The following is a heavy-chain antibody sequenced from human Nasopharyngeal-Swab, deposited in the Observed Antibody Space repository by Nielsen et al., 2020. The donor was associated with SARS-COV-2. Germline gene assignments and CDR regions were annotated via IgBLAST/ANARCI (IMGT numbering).Heavy chain of an antibody. J-gene: IGHJ3*02. Sequence: GESLKISCAASGFTFSSYAMSWVRQAPGKGPEWVSAISGSGGSTYYADSVKGRFTISRDNSKNTLYLQMNSLRAEDTAVYYCAKAGGYGSAVAFDIWGQGTMVTVSS. D-gene: IGHD5-18*01. CDR3: AKAGGYGSAVAFDI. CDR1: GFTFSSYA. V-gene: IGHV3-23*01. CDR2: ISGSGGST.